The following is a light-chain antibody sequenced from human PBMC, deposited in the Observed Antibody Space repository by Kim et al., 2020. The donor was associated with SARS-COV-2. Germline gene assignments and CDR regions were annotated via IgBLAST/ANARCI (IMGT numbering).Light chain of an antibody. V-gene: IGKV3-20*01. Sequence: LSQGGRATLSFRASQSVSSSYLAWYQQKPGQAPRLLIYGTSSRATGIPDRFSDSGCGTDFTLTISRLEPEDFAVYYCQQYGSSPYTFGQGTKLEI. CDR3: QQYGSSPYT. CDR1: QSVSSSY. CDR2: GTS. J-gene: IGKJ2*01.